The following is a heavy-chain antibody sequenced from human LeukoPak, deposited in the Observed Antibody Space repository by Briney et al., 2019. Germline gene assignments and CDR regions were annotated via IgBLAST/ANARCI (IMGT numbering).Heavy chain of an antibody. J-gene: IGHJ3*02. D-gene: IGHD1-26*01. CDR3: ARRRRIVGATPGAFDI. Sequence: SETLSLTCAVSGGSISSSNWWGWARQPPGKGLEWIGEIYHSGSTNYNPSLKSRFTISVDKSKNQFSLKLSSVTAADTAVYYCARRRRIVGATPGAFDIWGQGTMVTVSS. CDR1: GGSISSSNW. CDR2: IYHSGST. V-gene: IGHV4-4*02.